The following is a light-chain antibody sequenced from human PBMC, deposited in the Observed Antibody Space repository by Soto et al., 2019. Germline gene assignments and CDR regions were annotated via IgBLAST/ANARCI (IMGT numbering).Light chain of an antibody. CDR2: GAS. Sequence: EIVMTQSPATLSVSPGERATLSCRASQSVSSSFAWYQQKPGQAPRLLIYGASTRATGIPARFSGSGSGTEFTLTISSLQSEDFAVYYCQQYNNWPPGTFGQGTKVEIK. J-gene: IGKJ1*01. CDR3: QQYNNWPPGT. V-gene: IGKV3-15*01. CDR1: QSVSSS.